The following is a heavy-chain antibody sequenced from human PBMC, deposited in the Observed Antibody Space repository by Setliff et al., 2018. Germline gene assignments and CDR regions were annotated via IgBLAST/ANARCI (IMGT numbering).Heavy chain of an antibody. V-gene: IGHV3-73*01. J-gene: IGHJ2*01. CDR2: IRSKADSYAT. CDR1: GFSFSGSA. CDR3: ASCYDSSGYYRYWYFDL. Sequence: AGGSLRLSCAASGFSFSGSAVYWVRQASGRGLEWVGRIRSKADSYATAYAASVKARFTISRDDSKNTAYLQMNSLRAEDTAVYYCASCYDSSGYYRYWYFDLWGRGTLVTVPS. D-gene: IGHD3-22*01.